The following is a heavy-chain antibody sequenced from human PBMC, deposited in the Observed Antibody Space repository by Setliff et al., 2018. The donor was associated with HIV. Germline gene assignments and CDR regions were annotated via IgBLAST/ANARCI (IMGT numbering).Heavy chain of an antibody. CDR1: GFTFSTYS. J-gene: IGHJ4*02. CDR2: ISWDGDNI. CDR3: ASPTYYNFLN. Sequence: GGSLRLSCAASGFTFSTYSMTWVRQAPGKGLEWVSGISWDGDNIGYVDSVNGRFTISRDNDKNHLYLQVNSLRVEDSAVYYCASPTYYNFLNWGQGTLVTVSS. D-gene: IGHD3-9*01. V-gene: IGHV3-20*04.